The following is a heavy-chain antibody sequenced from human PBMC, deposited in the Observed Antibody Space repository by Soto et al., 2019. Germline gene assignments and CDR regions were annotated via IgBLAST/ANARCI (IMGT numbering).Heavy chain of an antibody. D-gene: IGHD3-10*01. V-gene: IGHV3-7*05. J-gene: IGHJ4*02. Sequence: GGSLRLSCAASGFTFSSYWMSWVRQAPGKGLEWVANIKQDGSEKYYVDSVKGRFTISRDNAKNPLYLQMNSLRAEDTAVYYCARDESDYYGSGSAMDYWGQGTLVTVSS. CDR2: IKQDGSEK. CDR3: ARDESDYYGSGSAMDY. CDR1: GFTFSSYW.